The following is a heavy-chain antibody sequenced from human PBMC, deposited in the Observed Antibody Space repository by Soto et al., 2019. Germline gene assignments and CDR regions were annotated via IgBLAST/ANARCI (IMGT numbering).Heavy chain of an antibody. D-gene: IGHD6-13*01. CDR2: ISWNSGSI. CDR1: GFTFDDYA. Sequence: EVQLVESGGGLVQPGRSLRLSCAASGFTFDDYAMHWVRQAPGKGLEWVSGISWNSGSIGYADSVKGRFTISRDNAKNSLYLQMNSLRAEDTALYYCAGSSWYGGSFDYWGQGTLVTVSS. V-gene: IGHV3-9*01. J-gene: IGHJ4*02. CDR3: AGSSWYGGSFDY.